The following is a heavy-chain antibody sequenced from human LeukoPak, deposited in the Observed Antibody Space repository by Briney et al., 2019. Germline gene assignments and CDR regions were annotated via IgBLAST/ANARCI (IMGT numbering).Heavy chain of an antibody. D-gene: IGHD3-22*01. Sequence: GESLKISFKGSGYSFSTYWIGWVRQMPGKGLEWMGNIYPGGSDTRYSPSFQGQVTISADKSISTAYLQWSSLKASDIAMYYCARLYDFDRSGYYYVGDYWGQGTLVTVSS. CDR2: IYPGGSDT. V-gene: IGHV5-51*01. CDR1: GYSFSTYW. J-gene: IGHJ4*02. CDR3: ARLYDFDRSGYYYVGDY.